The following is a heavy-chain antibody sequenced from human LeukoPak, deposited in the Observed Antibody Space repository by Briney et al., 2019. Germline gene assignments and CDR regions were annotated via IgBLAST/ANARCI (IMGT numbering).Heavy chain of an antibody. CDR3: ARVRGSSSGFGVEHFDL. Sequence: SETLSLTCTVSGGSISSSSYYWGWIRQPPGKGLEWIGSIYYSGSTYYNPSLKSRVTISVDTSKNQFSLKLSSVTAADTAVYYCARVRGSSSGFGVEHFDLWGRGTLVTVSS. CDR2: IYYSGST. V-gene: IGHV4-39*07. CDR1: GGSISSSSYY. D-gene: IGHD6-19*01. J-gene: IGHJ2*01.